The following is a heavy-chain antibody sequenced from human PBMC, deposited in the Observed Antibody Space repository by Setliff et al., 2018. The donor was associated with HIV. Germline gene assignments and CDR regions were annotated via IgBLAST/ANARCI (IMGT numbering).Heavy chain of an antibody. Sequence: LSLTCAVYGGSFSGYYWSWIRQPPGKGLEWISFISSSSSPIYYADSMKGRFTISRDNAKNSLYLQMNSLRADDTAAYFCARPTNIDTLYYGSQTFYMYYYGLDVWGQGTTVTVSS. CDR1: GGSFSGYY. CDR2: ISSSSSPI. J-gene: IGHJ6*02. CDR3: ARPTNIDTLYYGSQTFYMYYYGLDV. D-gene: IGHD1-26*01. V-gene: IGHV3-11*04.